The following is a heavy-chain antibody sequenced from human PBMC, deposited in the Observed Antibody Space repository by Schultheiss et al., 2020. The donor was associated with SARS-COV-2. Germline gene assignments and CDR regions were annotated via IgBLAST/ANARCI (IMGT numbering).Heavy chain of an antibody. CDR3: TTDDIWDVEMATIGDY. V-gene: IGHV3-23*01. Sequence: GESLKISCAASGFTFSSYAMSWVRQAPGKGLEWVSAISGSGGSTYYADSVKGRFTISRDNSKNTLYLQMNSLRAEDTAVYYCTTDDIWDVEMATIGDYWGQGTLVTVSS. CDR2: ISGSGGST. CDR1: GFTFSSYA. J-gene: IGHJ4*02. D-gene: IGHD5-24*01.